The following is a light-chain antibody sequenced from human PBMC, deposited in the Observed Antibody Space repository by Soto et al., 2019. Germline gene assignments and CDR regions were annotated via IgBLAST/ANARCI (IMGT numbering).Light chain of an antibody. J-gene: IGKJ3*01. Sequence: DLPMTQSPSSLSASVGDRVTITCRASQSSSSYLNWYQQKPGKAPKLLIYAASSLQSGVPSRFSGSGSGTDFTLTISSLQPEDFATYYCQQSYSTPFTFGPGTKVDIK. CDR1: QSSSSY. CDR2: AAS. CDR3: QQSYSTPFT. V-gene: IGKV1-39*01.